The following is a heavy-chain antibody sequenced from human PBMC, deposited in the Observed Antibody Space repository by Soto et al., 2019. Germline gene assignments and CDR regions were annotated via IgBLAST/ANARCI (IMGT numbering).Heavy chain of an antibody. Sequence: SETLSLTCAVSGGSISSGGYSWSWIRQPPGKGLEWSGYIYHSGSTYYNPSLKSRVTISVDTSKNQFSLKLSSVTAADTAVYYCASNSYGYTFNDYWGQGTLVTVSS. CDR1: GGSISSGGYS. J-gene: IGHJ4*02. V-gene: IGHV4-30-2*05. D-gene: IGHD5-18*01. CDR3: ASNSYGYTFNDY. CDR2: IYHSGST.